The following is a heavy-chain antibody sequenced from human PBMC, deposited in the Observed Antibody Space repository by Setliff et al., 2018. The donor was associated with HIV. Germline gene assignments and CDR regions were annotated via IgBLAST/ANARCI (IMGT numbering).Heavy chain of an antibody. CDR3: ARGFCSGGFCHPNFYHYMDV. CDR2: IYSSGTK. CDR1: GVTSGDYY. Sequence: SETLSLTCTFSGVTSGDYYWTWIRQHQVKGLEWIGYIYSSGTKYYNPSLKSRLAISLDTSKNQFTLNLKSVTAADAAVYYCARGFCSGGFCHPNFYHYMDVWGKGTTVTVSS. J-gene: IGHJ6*03. D-gene: IGHD2-15*01. V-gene: IGHV4-31*03.